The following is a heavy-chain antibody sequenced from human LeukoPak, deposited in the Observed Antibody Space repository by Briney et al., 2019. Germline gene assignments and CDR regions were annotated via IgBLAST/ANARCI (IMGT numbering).Heavy chain of an antibody. J-gene: IGHJ4*02. Sequence: GSSVKVSCKASGYTFTGYYMDWVRQAPGQGLEWMGRINPNSGGTNYAQKFQGRVTMTRDTSISTAYMELSRLRSDETAVYYCARGPYYDFWSGNFDYWGQGTLVTVSS. CDR3: ARGPYYDFWSGNFDY. CDR1: GYTFTGYY. V-gene: IGHV1-2*06. CDR2: INPNSGGT. D-gene: IGHD3-3*01.